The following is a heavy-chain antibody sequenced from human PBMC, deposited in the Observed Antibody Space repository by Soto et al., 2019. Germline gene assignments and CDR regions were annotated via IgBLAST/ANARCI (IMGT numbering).Heavy chain of an antibody. CDR3: AKGGGFGTGAYYNVAY. Sequence: EVQLLESGGGLVEPGGSLRLSCTASGFSFSSYAMTWVRQAPGKGLEWVSSTTDDGGRTFYADSVKGRFTISRDNSNKGLDLEVNSLRAEETALYYCAKGGGFGTGAYYNVAYWGQGTLVTVSS. D-gene: IGHD3-10*01. J-gene: IGHJ4*02. V-gene: IGHV3-23*01. CDR1: GFSFSSYA. CDR2: TTDDGGRT.